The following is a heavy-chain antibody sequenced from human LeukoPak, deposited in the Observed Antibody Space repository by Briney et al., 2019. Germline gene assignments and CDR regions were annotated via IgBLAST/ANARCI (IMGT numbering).Heavy chain of an antibody. J-gene: IGHJ6*02. D-gene: IGHD3-10*01. CDR3: ARGYYGSGVLNIYYYGMDV. CDR2: INHSGST. V-gene: IGHV4-34*01. Sequence: SETLSLTCAVYGGSFGGYYWSWIRQPPGKGLEWIGEINHSGSTNYNPSLKSRVTISVDTSKNQFSLKLSSVTAADTAVYYCARGYYGSGVLNIYYYGMDVWGQGTTVTVSS. CDR1: GGSFGGYY.